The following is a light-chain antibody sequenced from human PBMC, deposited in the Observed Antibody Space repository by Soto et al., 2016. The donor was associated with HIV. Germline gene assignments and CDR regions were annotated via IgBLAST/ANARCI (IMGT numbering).Light chain of an antibody. CDR2: AAS. CDR1: QSITDH. CDR3: QQSYNTPLT. V-gene: IGKV1-39*01. J-gene: IGKJ4*01. Sequence: DIQMTQSPSSLSASVGDRVTIACRTSQSITDHLNWYQQKPGRAPKLLIYAASSLQSGVPARFSGSGSGTDFTLTISSLQPEDFATYFCQQSYNTPLTFGGGTKVEI.